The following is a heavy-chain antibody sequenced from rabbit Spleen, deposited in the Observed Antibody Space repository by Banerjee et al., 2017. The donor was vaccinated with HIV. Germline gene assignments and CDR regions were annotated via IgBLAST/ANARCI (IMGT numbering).Heavy chain of an antibody. D-gene: IGHD4-2*01. V-gene: IGHV1S45*01. CDR3: ARDVAGREDFNL. Sequence: QQQLEESGGDLVKPGASLTLTCKASGLDFSSSYWICWVRQAPGKGLEWIACIDVVKRGTTYYATWAKGRFTISKTSSTTVTLQMTSLTAADTATYFCARDVAGREDFNLWGPGTLVTVS. J-gene: IGHJ4*01. CDR2: IDVVKRGTT. CDR1: GLDFSSSYW.